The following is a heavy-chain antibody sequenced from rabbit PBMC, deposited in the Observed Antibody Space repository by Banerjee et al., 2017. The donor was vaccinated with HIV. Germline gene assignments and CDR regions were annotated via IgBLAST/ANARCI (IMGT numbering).Heavy chain of an antibody. J-gene: IGHJ4*01. V-gene: IGHV1S45*01. D-gene: IGHD6-1*01. Sequence: QQQLVESGGDLVKPGASLTLTCTASGFDFSSTYWICWVRQAPGKGLEWIACIAAGSGVTVYASWVNGRFTISKTSSTTVTLQMTSLTAADTATYFCARGGPSGYGGYGYVTEGYRLWGQGTLVTVS. CDR1: GFDFSSTYW. CDR2: IAAGSGVT. CDR3: ARGGPSGYGGYGYVTEGYRL.